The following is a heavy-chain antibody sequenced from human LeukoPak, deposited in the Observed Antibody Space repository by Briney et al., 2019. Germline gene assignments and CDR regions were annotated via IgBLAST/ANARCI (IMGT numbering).Heavy chain of an antibody. D-gene: IGHD3-16*02. CDR1: GYTFTTYG. J-gene: IGHJ5*02. V-gene: IGHV1-18*01. CDR2: IRAYNGNT. CDR3: ARDNSVGDIAWWFDP. Sequence: ASVKVSCKASGYTFTTYGITWVRQAPGQGLEWMGWIRAYNGNTNYAQKLQGRVTMTRDTSTSTAYMELRSLRSEDTAVYYCARDNSVGDIAWWFDPWGQGTLVTVSS.